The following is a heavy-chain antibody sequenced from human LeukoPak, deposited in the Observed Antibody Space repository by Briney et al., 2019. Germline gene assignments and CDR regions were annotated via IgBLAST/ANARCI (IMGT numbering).Heavy chain of an antibody. CDR2: ISYDGSNK. CDR3: AREGGYSSSWYRTQSSMGYFDY. V-gene: IGHV3-30-3*01. Sequence: GGSLRLSCAASGFTFSSYAMHWVRQAPGKGLEWVAVISYDGSNKYYADSVKGRFTISRDNSKNTLYLQMNSLRAEDTAVYYCAREGGYSSSWYRTQSSMGYFDYWGQGTLVTVSS. CDR1: GFTFSSYA. J-gene: IGHJ4*02. D-gene: IGHD6-13*01.